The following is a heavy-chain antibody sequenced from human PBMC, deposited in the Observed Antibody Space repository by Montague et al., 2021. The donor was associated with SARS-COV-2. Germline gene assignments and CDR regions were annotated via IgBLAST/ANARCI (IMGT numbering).Heavy chain of an antibody. CDR2: VSYSGST. J-gene: IGHJ3*02. Sequence: SETLSLTCTVSGDSISYRSYYWGWIRQPPGKGLEWIGTVSYSGSTYYNPSLKSRVTIYVDTSKNQFSLKLISVTAADTAIYYCARENGGYFDNAFTIWGQGTMVIVSS. V-gene: IGHV4-39*02. CDR1: GDSISYRSYY. CDR3: ARENGGYFDNAFTI. D-gene: IGHD4-17*01.